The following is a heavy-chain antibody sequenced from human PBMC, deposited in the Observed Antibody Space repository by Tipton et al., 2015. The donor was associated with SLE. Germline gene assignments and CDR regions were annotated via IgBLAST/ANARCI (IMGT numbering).Heavy chain of an antibody. V-gene: IGHV4-39*07. Sequence: TLSLTCTVSSGSISSGSYYWSWIRQPPGKGLEWIGEINHSGSTNYNPSLKSRVTISVDTSKNQFSLKLSSVTAADTAVYYCARGIAAFPYYWGQGTLVTVSS. CDR1: SGSISSGSYY. D-gene: IGHD6-13*01. J-gene: IGHJ4*02. CDR3: ARGIAAFPYY. CDR2: INHSGST.